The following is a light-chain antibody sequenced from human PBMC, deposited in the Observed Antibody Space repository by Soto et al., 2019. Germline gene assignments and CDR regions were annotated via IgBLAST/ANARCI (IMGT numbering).Light chain of an antibody. CDR2: DAT. V-gene: IGKV3-11*01. CDR1: RSVSSNY. Sequence: EIVLTQSPGTLALSPCETATLSSSASRSVSSNYLAWYQQRPGQAPRLLIYDATHRATGIPARFSGSGSGTDFTLTISSLEPDDFGVYYCQQRYNWPPLTFGGGTKVDIK. CDR3: QQRYNWPPLT. J-gene: IGKJ4*01.